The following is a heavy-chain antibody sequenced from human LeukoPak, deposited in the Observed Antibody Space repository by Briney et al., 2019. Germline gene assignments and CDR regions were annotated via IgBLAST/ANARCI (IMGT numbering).Heavy chain of an antibody. CDR3: AKRPLTVDTTMAIFDY. D-gene: IGHD5-18*01. V-gene: IGHV3-23*01. CDR1: GFIFSSYA. Sequence: GGSLRLSCAASGFIFSSYAMNWVRQAPGKGLEGVSTIISGGSTYYADSVKGRFTISRYNSKNTLYLQMNSLRAEDTAVYYCAKRPLTVDTTMAIFDYWGQGTLVTVSS. CDR2: IISGGST. J-gene: IGHJ4*02.